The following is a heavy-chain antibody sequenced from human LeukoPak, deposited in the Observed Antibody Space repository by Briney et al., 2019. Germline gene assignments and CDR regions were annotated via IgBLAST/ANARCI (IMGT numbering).Heavy chain of an antibody. D-gene: IGHD4-17*01. CDR3: ARTDYGDYSYYYYYYMDV. V-gene: IGHV1-18*01. J-gene: IGHJ6*03. CDR1: GYTFTSYG. CDR2: ISAYNGNT. Sequence: ASVKVSCKASGYTFTSYGISWVRQAPGQGLEWMGWISAYNGNTNYAQKLLGRVTMTTDTSTSTAYMELRSLRSDDTAVYYCARTDYGDYSYYYYYYMDVWGKGTTVTVSS.